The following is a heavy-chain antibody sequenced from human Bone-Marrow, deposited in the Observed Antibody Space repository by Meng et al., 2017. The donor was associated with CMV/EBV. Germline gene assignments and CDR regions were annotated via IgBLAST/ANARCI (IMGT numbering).Heavy chain of an antibody. CDR1: GGTFSNYA. CDR3: AREGPREGDCTSISCYSDVYGMDV. Sequence: SVKVSCKASGGTFSNYALSWVRQAPGQGLEWMGGIIPIFGTANYAQKFQGRVTITTDESTSTAYVELSSLRSEDTAVYYCAREGPREGDCTSISCYSDVYGMDVWGQGTTVTVSS. D-gene: IGHD2-2*02. CDR2: IIPIFGTA. V-gene: IGHV1-69*05. J-gene: IGHJ6*02.